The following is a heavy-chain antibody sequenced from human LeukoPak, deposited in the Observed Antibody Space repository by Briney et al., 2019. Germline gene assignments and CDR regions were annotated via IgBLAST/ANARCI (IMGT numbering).Heavy chain of an antibody. CDR2: INHSGST. D-gene: IGHD4-23*01. CDR1: GGSFSGYY. Sequence: SETLSLTCAVYGGSFSGYYWSWIRQPPGKGLEGIGEINHSGSTNYNPSLKSRVTISVDTSKNQFSLKLSSVTAADTAVYYCARATQMVVTPPTNYWGQGTLVTASS. J-gene: IGHJ4*02. CDR3: ARATQMVVTPPTNY. V-gene: IGHV4-34*01.